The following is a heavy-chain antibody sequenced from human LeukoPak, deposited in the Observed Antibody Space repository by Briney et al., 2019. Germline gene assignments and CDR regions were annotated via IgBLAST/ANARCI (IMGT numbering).Heavy chain of an antibody. CDR3: ARGWDTAMVEYYFDY. V-gene: IGHV1-46*01. CDR2: INPSGGST. D-gene: IGHD5-18*01. Sequence: ASVKVSCKASGYTFTSYYMHWVRQAPGQGLGWMGIINPSGGSTSYAQKFQGRVTMTRDTSTSTVYMELSSLRSEDTAVYYCARGWDTAMVEYYFDYWGQGTLVTVSS. J-gene: IGHJ4*02. CDR1: GYTFTSYY.